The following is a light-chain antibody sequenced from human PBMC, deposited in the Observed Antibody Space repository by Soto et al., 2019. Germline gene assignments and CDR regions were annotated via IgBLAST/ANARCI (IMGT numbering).Light chain of an antibody. J-gene: IGKJ3*01. CDR3: QQRSNWPL. CDR2: DAS. Sequence: ELVMTQSPATLAVSPGARATLSFRASQSVSSYLAWYQQKPGQAPRLLIYDASNRATGIPARFSGSGSGTDFTLTISSLEPEDFAVYYCQQRSNWPLFGPRTMADIK. V-gene: IGKV3-11*01. CDR1: QSVSSY.